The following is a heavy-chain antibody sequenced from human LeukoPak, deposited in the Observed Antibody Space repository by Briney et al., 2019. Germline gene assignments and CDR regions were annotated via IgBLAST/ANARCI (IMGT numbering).Heavy chain of an antibody. J-gene: IGHJ6*02. Sequence: PSETLSLTCTVSGGSISSYYWGWIRQPPGKGLEWIGSIYYSGSTYYNPSLKSRVTISVDTSKNQFSLKLSSVTAADTAVYYCARDGGQWLRLYYYYGMDVWGQGTTVTVSS. CDR3: ARDGGQWLRLYYYYGMDV. CDR1: GGSISSYY. CDR2: IYYSGST. D-gene: IGHD5-12*01. V-gene: IGHV4-39*07.